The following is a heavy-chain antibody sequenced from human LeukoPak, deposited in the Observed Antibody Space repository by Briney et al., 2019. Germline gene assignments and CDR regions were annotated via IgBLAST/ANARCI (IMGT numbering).Heavy chain of an antibody. J-gene: IGHJ4*02. D-gene: IGHD5-12*01. Sequence: SGGSLRLSCAASGFTFSSYSMYWVRQAPGKGLEWVSSISSSSSYIYYADSVKGRFTISRDNAKNSLYLQMNSLRAEDTAVYYCARDSPIVATTFDYWGQGTLVTVSS. CDR1: GFTFSSYS. CDR2: ISSSSSYI. CDR3: ARDSPIVATTFDY. V-gene: IGHV3-21*01.